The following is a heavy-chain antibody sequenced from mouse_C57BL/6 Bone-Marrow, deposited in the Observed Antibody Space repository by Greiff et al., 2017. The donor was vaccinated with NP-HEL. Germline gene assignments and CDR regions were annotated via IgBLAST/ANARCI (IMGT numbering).Heavy chain of an antibody. CDR2: INSDGSST. CDR1: GFTFSDYY. V-gene: IGHV5-16*01. J-gene: IGHJ2*01. CDR3: ARETGNYVDY. Sequence: DVMLVASEGGLVQPGSSMKLSCTASGFTFSDYYMAWVRQVPEKGLEWVANINSDGSSTYYLDSLKSRFIISRDNAKNIIFLQMSSLKSEDTATYYCARETGNYVDYWGQGTTLTVSA.